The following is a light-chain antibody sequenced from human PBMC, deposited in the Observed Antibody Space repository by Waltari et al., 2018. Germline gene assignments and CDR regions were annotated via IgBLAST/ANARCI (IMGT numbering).Light chain of an antibody. CDR1: QSISSY. V-gene: IGKV3-20*01. J-gene: IGKJ4*01. Sequence: ESVLTQSPGTLSLSPGERATLSCRASQSISSYLAWYQQKPGQAPRLHNYGGSSRATGIPDRLSGSGSRTDFTRTISRLEPEDFAVYYCQQYGSSPLSVGGGTKVEIK. CDR2: GGS. CDR3: QQYGSSPLS.